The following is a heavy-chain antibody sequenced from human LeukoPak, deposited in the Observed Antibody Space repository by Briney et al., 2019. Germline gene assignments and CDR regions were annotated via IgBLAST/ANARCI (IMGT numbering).Heavy chain of an antibody. D-gene: IGHD3-22*01. CDR3: ARGDDSSGYEPRYYYYGMDV. J-gene: IGHJ6*02. CDR2: INPNSGGT. V-gene: IGHV1-2*02. Sequence: ASVKVSCKASGYTFTGYYMHWVRQAPGQGLEWMGWINPNSGGTNYAQKFQGRVTTTRDTSISTAYMELSRLRSDDTAVYYCARGDDSSGYEPRYYYYGMDVWGQGTTVTVSS. CDR1: GYTFTGYY.